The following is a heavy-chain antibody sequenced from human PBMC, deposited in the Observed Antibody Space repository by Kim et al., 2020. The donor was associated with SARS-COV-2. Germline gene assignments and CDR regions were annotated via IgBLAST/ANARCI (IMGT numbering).Heavy chain of an antibody. CDR2: FDPEDGET. D-gene: IGHD3-22*01. Sequence: ASVKVSCKVSGYTLTELSMHWVRQAPGKGLEWMGGFDPEDGETIYAQKFQGRVTMTEDTSTDTAYMELSSLRSEDTAVYYCATVGPPRYDSSGYSDLRLFDYWGQGTLVTVSS. CDR3: ATVGPPRYDSSGYSDLRLFDY. V-gene: IGHV1-24*01. CDR1: GYTLTELS. J-gene: IGHJ4*02.